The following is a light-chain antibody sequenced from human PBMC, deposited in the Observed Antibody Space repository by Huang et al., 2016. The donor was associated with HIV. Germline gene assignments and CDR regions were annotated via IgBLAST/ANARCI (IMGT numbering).Light chain of an antibody. CDR1: QDISNY. J-gene: IGKJ4*01. V-gene: IGKV1-33*01. CDR3: QQYDNFPLT. Sequence: DIQMTQSPSSLSASVGDRVTITCQASQDISNYLNWYQQKPGKAPKLLIYDASNLEKGVPSRFSGIGSGTDFTFTISSLQPEDIATYYCQQYDNFPLTFGGGTKME. CDR2: DAS.